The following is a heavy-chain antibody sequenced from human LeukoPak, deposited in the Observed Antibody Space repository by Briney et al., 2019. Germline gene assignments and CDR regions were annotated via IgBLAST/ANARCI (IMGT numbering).Heavy chain of an antibody. V-gene: IGHV3-21*01. CDR2: ISSSSSYI. CDR3: ASAYSSSSYYFDY. D-gene: IGHD6-6*01. J-gene: IGHJ4*02. Sequence: GGSLRLSCAAPGFTFSSYSMNWVRQAPGKGLEWVSSISSSSSYIYYADSVKGRFTISRDNAKNSLYLQMNSLRAEDTAVYYCASAYSSSSYYFDYWGQGTLVTVSS. CDR1: GFTFSSYS.